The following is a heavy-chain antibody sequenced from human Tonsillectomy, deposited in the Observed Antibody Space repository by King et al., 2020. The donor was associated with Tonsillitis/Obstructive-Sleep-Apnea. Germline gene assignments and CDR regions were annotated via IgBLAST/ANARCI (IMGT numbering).Heavy chain of an antibody. J-gene: IGHJ3*02. CDR3: AKEPAARAFDI. V-gene: IGHV3-30*04. D-gene: IGHD2-2*01. CDR1: GFTFNSYP. Sequence: VQLVESGGGVVQPGGSLRLSCAASGFTFNSYPMHWVRQAPGKGLVWVALISYDGRNQYYADSVKGRFTISRDNSKYTLFLQMNSLRAEDTAVFYCAKEPAARAFDIWGQGTMVTVSS. CDR2: ISYDGRNQ.